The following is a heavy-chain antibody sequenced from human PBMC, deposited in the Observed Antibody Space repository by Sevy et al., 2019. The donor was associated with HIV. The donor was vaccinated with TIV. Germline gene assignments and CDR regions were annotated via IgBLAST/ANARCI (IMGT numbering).Heavy chain of an antibody. J-gene: IGHJ5*02. CDR2: IYNVGDT. V-gene: IGHV4-59*01. CDR3: ARRVPALAGNWFDP. Sequence: SETLSLTCTVSGGSISGYYWSWIRQSPGKGLEWIGYIYNVGDTRYNPSLKSQVTISMATSKNQFSLHLNSVTAADTAVYYCARRVPALAGNWFDPWGQGTLVTVSS. CDR1: GGSISGYY.